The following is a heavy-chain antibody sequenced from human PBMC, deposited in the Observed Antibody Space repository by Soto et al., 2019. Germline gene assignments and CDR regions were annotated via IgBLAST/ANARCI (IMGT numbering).Heavy chain of an antibody. D-gene: IGHD4-4*01. CDR3: AKDHYDSNSSFDY. CDR1: GFTFSSYG. Sequence: GGSLRLSCAASGFTFSSYGMHWVRQAPGKGLEWVAVISYDGSNKYYADSVKGRFTISRDNSKNTLYLQMNSLRAEDTAVYYCAKDHYDSNSSFDYWGQGTLVTVSS. CDR2: ISYDGSNK. V-gene: IGHV3-30*18. J-gene: IGHJ4*02.